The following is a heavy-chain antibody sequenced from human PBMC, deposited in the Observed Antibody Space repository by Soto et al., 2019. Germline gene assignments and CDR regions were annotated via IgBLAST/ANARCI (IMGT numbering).Heavy chain of an antibody. V-gene: IGHV4-31*03. CDR3: ARDTSFIAAAGTRPTYYLDY. CDR1: GGSISSGGYY. CDR2: IYYSGST. Sequence: SETLSLTCTVSGGSISSGGYYWSWIRQHPGKGLEWIGYIYYSGSTYYNPSLKSRVTISVDTSKNQFSLKLSSVTAADTAVYYCARDTSFIAAAGTRPTYYLDYWGQGTLVTVSS. J-gene: IGHJ4*02. D-gene: IGHD6-13*01.